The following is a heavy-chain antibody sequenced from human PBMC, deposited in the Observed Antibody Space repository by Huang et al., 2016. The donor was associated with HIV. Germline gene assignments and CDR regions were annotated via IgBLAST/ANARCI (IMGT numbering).Heavy chain of an antibody. V-gene: IGHV1-69*01. Sequence: QVQLVQSGAEVKKPGSSVKVSCHASGDTIGNYAITWVRQAPGQGLEWMGGVIPIFNKATYAQRFQGRVTITTDEPTNRGYMELSSLTSEDTAVYYCASGTCGSIFGVVSYSGYYGMDVWGQGTPVTVSS. CDR1: GDTIGNYA. J-gene: IGHJ6*02. CDR2: VIPIFNKA. CDR3: ASGTCGSIFGVVSYSGYYGMDV. D-gene: IGHD3-3*02.